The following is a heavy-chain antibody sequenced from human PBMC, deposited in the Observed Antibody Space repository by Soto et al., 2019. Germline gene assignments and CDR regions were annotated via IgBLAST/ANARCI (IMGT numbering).Heavy chain of an antibody. Sequence: PSETLSLTCTVSGGSISSGGYYWSWIRQHPGKGLEWIGYIYYGGNTYYNPSLKSRATISGDTSKNQFSLKLSSVTAADTAVYYCARGGYYYENSGQNAYDYWGQGILVTVSS. J-gene: IGHJ4*01. CDR3: ARGGYYYENSGQNAYDY. D-gene: IGHD3-22*01. CDR2: IYYGGNT. CDR1: GGSISSGGYY. V-gene: IGHV4-31*03.